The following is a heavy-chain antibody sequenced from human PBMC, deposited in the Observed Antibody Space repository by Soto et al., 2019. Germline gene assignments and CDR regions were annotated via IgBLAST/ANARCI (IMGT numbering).Heavy chain of an antibody. V-gene: IGHV1-18*01. Sequence: QVPLVQSGAEVKKPGASVKVSCKASGYTFTSYGISWVRQAPGQGLEWMGWISAYNGNTNYAQKLQGRVTMTTDTSMSTAYMELRSLRSDDTAVYYCARVYCSGGSCYLGFGWYYYYMDVWGKGTTVTVSS. CDR1: GYTFTSYG. CDR2: ISAYNGNT. CDR3: ARVYCSGGSCYLGFGWYYYYMDV. D-gene: IGHD2-15*01. J-gene: IGHJ6*03.